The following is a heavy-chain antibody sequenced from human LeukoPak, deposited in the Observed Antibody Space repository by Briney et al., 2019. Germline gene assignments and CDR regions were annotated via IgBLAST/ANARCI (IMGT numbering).Heavy chain of an antibody. CDR3: VRDPLYCSSTSCEGDY. V-gene: IGHV4-30-2*01. Sequence: SETLSLTCTVSGGSISSGGYYWSWIRQPPGKGLEWIGYIYHSGSTYYNPSLKSRVTISVDRSKNQFSLKLSSVTAADTAVYYCVRDPLYCSSTSCEGDYWGQGTLVTVSS. CDR2: IYHSGST. J-gene: IGHJ4*02. D-gene: IGHD2-2*01. CDR1: GGSISSGGYY.